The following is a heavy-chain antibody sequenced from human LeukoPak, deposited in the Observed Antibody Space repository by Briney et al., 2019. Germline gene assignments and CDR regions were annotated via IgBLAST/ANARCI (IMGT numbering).Heavy chain of an antibody. D-gene: IGHD3-22*01. CDR3: AKVLDSSGYSEGGHAFDI. V-gene: IGHV3-23*01. CDR2: ISGSGGST. J-gene: IGHJ3*02. Sequence: GGSLRLSCAASGFTFSSYAMSWVRQAPGKGLEWVSVISGSGGSTYYADSVKGRFTISRDNSKNTLYLQMNSLRAEDTAVYHCAKVLDSSGYSEGGHAFDIWGQGTMVTVSS. CDR1: GFTFSSYA.